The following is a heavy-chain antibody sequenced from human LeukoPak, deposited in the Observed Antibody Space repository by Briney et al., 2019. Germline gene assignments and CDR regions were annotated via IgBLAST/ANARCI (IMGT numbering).Heavy chain of an antibody. Sequence: SETLSLTCTVSSASISGYYWAWIRQPAGKGLEWIGRIDSSGTTRFNPSLNSRVTMSVETSGNQLSLTQSSVTAADTAVYYCARGLHSDYDWNWFDPWGQGTLVTVSS. D-gene: IGHD5-12*01. V-gene: IGHV4-4*07. CDR2: IDSSGTT. CDR3: ARGLHSDYDWNWFDP. J-gene: IGHJ5*02. CDR1: SASISGYY.